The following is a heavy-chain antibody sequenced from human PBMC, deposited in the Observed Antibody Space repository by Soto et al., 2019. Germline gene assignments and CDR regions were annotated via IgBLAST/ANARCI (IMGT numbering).Heavy chain of an antibody. D-gene: IGHD3-22*01. J-gene: IGHJ4*02. V-gene: IGHV1-18*01. CDR1: GYTFTSYG. Sequence: GASVKVSCKASGYTFTSYGISLVRQAPGQGLEWMGWISAYNGNTNYAQKLQGRVTMTTDTSTSTASMELRSLRSDDTDGYYCAREGITMMDYWGQGTLVTVSS. CDR2: ISAYNGNT. CDR3: AREGITMMDY.